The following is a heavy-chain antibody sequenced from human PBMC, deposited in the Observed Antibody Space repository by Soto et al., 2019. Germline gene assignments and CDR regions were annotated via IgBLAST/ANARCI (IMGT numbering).Heavy chain of an antibody. CDR3: EGGSAYDGSGSYLVCYYFGIDV. CDR1: GFTFSSYE. V-gene: IGHV3-48*03. Sequence: EVQLVESGGGLVQPGGSLRLSCAASGFTFSSYEMNWVRQAPGKGLEWVSYISSSGSTIYYADSVKGRFTISRDNSKNTLYMLMNSLVAQDTAGYYEEGGSAYDGSGSYLVCYYFGIDVGGLGTTVSV. J-gene: IGHJ6*02. CDR2: ISSSGSTI. D-gene: IGHD3-10*01.